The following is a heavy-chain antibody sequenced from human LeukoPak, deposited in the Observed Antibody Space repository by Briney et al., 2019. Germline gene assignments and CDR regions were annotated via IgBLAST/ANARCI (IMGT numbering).Heavy chain of an antibody. CDR3: ARDRYGSGSYLDY. CDR1: GHTFTGYY. D-gene: IGHD3-10*01. Sequence: GASVKVSCKASGHTFTGYYMHWVRQAPGQGLEWMGWINPNSGGTNYAQKFQGWVTMTRDTSISTAYMELSRLRSDDTAVYYCARDRYGSGSYLDYWGQGTLVTVSS. V-gene: IGHV1-2*04. CDR2: INPNSGGT. J-gene: IGHJ4*02.